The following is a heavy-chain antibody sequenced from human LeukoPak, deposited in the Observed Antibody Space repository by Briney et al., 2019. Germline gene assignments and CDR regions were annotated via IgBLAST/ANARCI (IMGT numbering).Heavy chain of an antibody. Sequence: PGRSLRLSCAASGFTFDDYAMHRVRQAPGKGLEWVSGISWNSGSIGYADSVKGRFTISRDNAKNSLYLQMNSLRAEDTALYYCAGSGSYYKNWFDPWGQGTLVTVSS. J-gene: IGHJ5*02. D-gene: IGHD3-10*01. V-gene: IGHV3-9*01. CDR2: ISWNSGSI. CDR3: AGSGSYYKNWFDP. CDR1: GFTFDDYA.